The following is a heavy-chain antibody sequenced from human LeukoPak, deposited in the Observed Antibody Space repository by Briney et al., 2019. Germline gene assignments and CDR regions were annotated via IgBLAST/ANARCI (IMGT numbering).Heavy chain of an antibody. Sequence: SETLSLTCTVSGGSISGYYWSWIRQPAGKGLEWIGRIYTSGSTNYNPSLKSRVTMSVDTSKNQFSLKLSSVTAADTAVYYCAREQSMVRGVTIYYYYMDVWGKGTTVTVSS. J-gene: IGHJ6*03. CDR1: GGSISGYY. V-gene: IGHV4-4*07. D-gene: IGHD3-10*01. CDR2: IYTSGST. CDR3: AREQSMVRGVTIYYYYMDV.